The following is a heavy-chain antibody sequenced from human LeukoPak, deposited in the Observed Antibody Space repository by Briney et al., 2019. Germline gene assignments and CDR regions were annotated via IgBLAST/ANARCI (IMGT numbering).Heavy chain of an antibody. D-gene: IGHD3-22*01. CDR1: GYTFTSYG. V-gene: IGHV1-18*01. CDR2: FSAYIGNT. Sequence: GASVKISCKASGYTFTSYGISWGRQPPGQGLEWMGGFSAYIGNTNYAQKLQGRVTMTTATTTSTAYMEHRSLRSDDTAVYYCARAFNYYDSSGYNYWGQGTLVTVSS. CDR3: ARAFNYYDSSGYNY. J-gene: IGHJ4*02.